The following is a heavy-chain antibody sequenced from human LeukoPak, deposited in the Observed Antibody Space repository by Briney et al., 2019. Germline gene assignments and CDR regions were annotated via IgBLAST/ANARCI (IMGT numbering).Heavy chain of an antibody. CDR2: TYYKSKWYN. CDR1: ADSVSSSSIA. J-gene: IGHJ4*02. CDR3: ERYNWSDGARYCDY. Sequence: SQTLSLTCAISADSVSSSSIAWNWIRLSPSRGLEWLGSTYYKSKWYNDYAVSVKSRININPDTSKNQFSLQLNSVTPEGTGVYLCERYNWSDGARYCDYWGQGILVTVSS. D-gene: IGHD1-20*01. V-gene: IGHV6-1*01.